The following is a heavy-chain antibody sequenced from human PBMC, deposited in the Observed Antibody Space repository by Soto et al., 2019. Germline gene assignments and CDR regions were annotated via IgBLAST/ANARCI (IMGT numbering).Heavy chain of an antibody. D-gene: IGHD5-12*01. J-gene: IGHJ5*02. CDR3: ARDPSMGRYSGYDWWFDP. CDR1: GVTFSSYS. V-gene: IGHV3-21*01. Sequence: TGGSLRLSCAASGVTFSSYSMYGCGQDPGEGLEGWSGIISSSGYIYYAHSVKGRFTISVDNAKNYLYLQMNSLRADDTAVYYCARDPSMGRYSGYDWWFDPWGQGTLVTVSS. CDR2: IISSSGYI.